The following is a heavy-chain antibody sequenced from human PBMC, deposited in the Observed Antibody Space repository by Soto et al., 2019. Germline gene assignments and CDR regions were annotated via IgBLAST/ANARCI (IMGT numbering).Heavy chain of an antibody. CDR2: IIPVFGTT. V-gene: IGHV1-69*01. D-gene: IGHD6-13*01. CDR1: GGSFNTHV. Sequence: QVQLVQSGAEVKKPGSSVQVSCKAFGGSFNTHVMNWVRQAPGQGLEWVGLIIPVFGTTDYAQQFQGRVAITADESTTTAFLELNSLRSEDTAVYYCASGVREYSTSPPHFWGQGTLVSVSS. CDR3: ASGVREYSTSPPHF. J-gene: IGHJ4*02.